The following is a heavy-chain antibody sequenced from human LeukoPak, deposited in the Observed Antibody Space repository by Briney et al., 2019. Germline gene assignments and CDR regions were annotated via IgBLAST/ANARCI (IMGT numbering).Heavy chain of an antibody. CDR1: GFTFNTYA. CDR2: ISGSGAFT. D-gene: IGHD3-22*01. J-gene: IGHJ4*02. V-gene: IGHV3-23*01. CDR3: AKTYYYDSSGYSHYLAYDY. Sequence: GGSLRLSCTASGFTFNTYAMSWVRQAPGKGLEWVSTISGSGAFTKYAGSVTGRFTISRDNSKNTMYLQLNSLRAEDTAIYYCAKTYYYDSSGYSHYLAYDYWGQGTLVTVSS.